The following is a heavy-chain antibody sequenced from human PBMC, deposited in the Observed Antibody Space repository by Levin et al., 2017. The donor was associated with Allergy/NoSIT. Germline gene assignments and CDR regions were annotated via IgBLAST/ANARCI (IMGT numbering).Heavy chain of an antibody. CDR3: AGGYSSGWYQTPFDY. D-gene: IGHD6-19*01. Sequence: GGSLRLSCAASGFTFSSYAMHWVRQAPGKGLEWVAVISYDGSNKYYADSVKGRFTISRDNSKNTLYLQMNSLRAEDTAVYYCAGGYSSGWYQTPFDYWGQGTLVTVSS. V-gene: IGHV3-30-3*01. CDR2: ISYDGSNK. J-gene: IGHJ4*02. CDR1: GFTFSSYA.